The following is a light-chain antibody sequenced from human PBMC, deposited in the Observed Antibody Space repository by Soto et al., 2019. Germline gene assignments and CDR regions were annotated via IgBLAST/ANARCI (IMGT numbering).Light chain of an antibody. CDR3: HERSRWPPAA. J-gene: IGKJ4*01. CDR1: ENVSHN. Sequence: IVVTQSPATLSLSPGEGATLSCRVSENVSHNFAWYQHNPGQAPRLLIHTASHRATGVPARFSGSGSHRDYILTISSLEPEEVAVYYCHERSRWPPAAFGGGTRVDIK. V-gene: IGKV3-11*02. CDR2: TAS.